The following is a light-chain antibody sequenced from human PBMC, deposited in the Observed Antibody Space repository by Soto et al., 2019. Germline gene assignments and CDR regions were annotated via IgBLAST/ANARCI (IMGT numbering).Light chain of an antibody. CDR3: NSYTGSTTYA. V-gene: IGLV2-18*02. CDR2: EVS. J-gene: IGLJ1*01. Sequence: QSVVTQPPSVSGSPGQSVAISCTGTSSDVGSYNRVSWYQQPPGAAPKLMIYEVSNRPSGVPDRFSGSKSGNTASLTISGLQAVDEADHYCNSYTGSTTYAFGTGWKVT. CDR1: SSDVGSYNR.